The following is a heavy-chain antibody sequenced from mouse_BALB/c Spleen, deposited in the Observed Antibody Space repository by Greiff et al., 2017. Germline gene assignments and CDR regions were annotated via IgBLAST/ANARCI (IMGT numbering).Heavy chain of an antibody. J-gene: IGHJ3*01. CDR3: ASEDDGYPAWFAY. Sequence: VQLQQSGPDLVKPSQSLSLTCTVTGYSITSGYSWHWIRQFPGNKLEWMGYIHYSGSTNYNPSLKSRISITRDTSKNPFFLQLNSVTTEDTATYSCASEDDGYPAWFAYWGQGTLVTVSA. D-gene: IGHD2-3*01. CDR2: IHYSGST. V-gene: IGHV3-1*02. CDR1: GYSITSGYS.